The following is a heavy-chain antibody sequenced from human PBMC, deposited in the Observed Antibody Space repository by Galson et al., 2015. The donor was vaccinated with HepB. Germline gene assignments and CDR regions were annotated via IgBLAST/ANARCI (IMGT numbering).Heavy chain of an antibody. D-gene: IGHD3-22*01. CDR1: GFSFSIYD. V-gene: IGHV3-23*01. J-gene: IGHJ4*02. Sequence: SLRLSCAASGFSFSIYDMSWVRQAPGKGLEWVSVIGGSGVTTFYADSVKGRFTISRDNSRNTLFMQMNSLSVGDTAIYYCAKGKTEYDRSTYYNRFFDNWGQGTLVTVSS. CDR3: AKGKTEYDRSTYYNRFFDN. CDR2: IGGSGVTT.